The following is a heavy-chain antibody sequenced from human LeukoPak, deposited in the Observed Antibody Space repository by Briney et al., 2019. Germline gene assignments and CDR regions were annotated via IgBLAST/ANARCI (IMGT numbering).Heavy chain of an antibody. J-gene: IGHJ4*02. D-gene: IGHD3-22*01. CDR3: ARDSYDSSGNYLDS. CDR2: ISSSGNTI. CDR1: GFTFSSYE. V-gene: IGHV3-48*03. Sequence: PGGSLRLSCAASGFTFSSYEMHWVRQAPGKGLEWVSYISSSGNTIYYADSVKGRFTISRDNAKNSLYLQMNSLRAEDTAVYYCARDSYDSSGNYLDSWGRGTRVTVSS.